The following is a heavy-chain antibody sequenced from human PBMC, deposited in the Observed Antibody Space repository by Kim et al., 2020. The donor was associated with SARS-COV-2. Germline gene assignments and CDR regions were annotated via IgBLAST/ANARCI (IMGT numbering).Heavy chain of an antibody. CDR2: MNPNSGNT. V-gene: IGHV1-8*01. J-gene: IGHJ5*02. CDR1: GYTFTSYD. Sequence: ASVKVSCKASGYTFTSYDINWVRQATGQGLEWMGWMNPNSGNTGYAQKFQGRVTMTRNTSISTAYMELSSLRSEYTAVYYCARGLPDPPILYSSRMFDPWGQGTLVTVSS. D-gene: IGHD6-13*01. CDR3: ARGLPDPPILYSSRMFDP.